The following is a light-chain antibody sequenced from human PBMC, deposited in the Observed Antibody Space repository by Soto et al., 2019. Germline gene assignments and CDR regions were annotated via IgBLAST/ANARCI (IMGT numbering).Light chain of an antibody. CDR2: AAS. Sequence: DIQMTQSPSFVSASVGDRVTITCRASQGIGNLLAWFQQKPGKAPKLLIHAASSLQSGVPSRFSVSGSGADFPLTISSLQPEDFATSYCQQGNSFPFPFGPGTKVDIK. CDR3: QQGNSFPFP. J-gene: IGKJ3*01. CDR1: QGIGNL. V-gene: IGKV1-12*01.